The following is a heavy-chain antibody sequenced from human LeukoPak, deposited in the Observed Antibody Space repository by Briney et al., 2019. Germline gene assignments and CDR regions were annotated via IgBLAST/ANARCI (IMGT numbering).Heavy chain of an antibody. CDR2: ISSSGDAI. V-gene: IGHV3-48*04. Sequence: GGSLRLSCAASGFSFRTYSSNWVRQSPGKGLEWISYISSSGDAIYYADSVRGRFTISRDNAKNSVYLQMNSLRVEDTAVYYRARGGQRRDDYFGYWGQGTVVTVSA. J-gene: IGHJ4*02. D-gene: IGHD2-2*01. CDR3: ARGGQRRDDYFGY. CDR1: GFSFRTYS.